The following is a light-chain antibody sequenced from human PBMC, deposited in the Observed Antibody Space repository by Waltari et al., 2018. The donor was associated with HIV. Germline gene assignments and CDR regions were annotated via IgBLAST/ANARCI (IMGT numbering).Light chain of an antibody. CDR3: QQHDAYPWT. V-gene: IGKV1-5*03. CDR1: QSVRKW. CDR2: MAS. J-gene: IGKJ1*01. Sequence: DIQMTQSPSTLSASVGDRVTITCRASQSVRKWLAWYQQKPGKAPKLLIYMASSLQSGVPSTFSGSGSGTEFTLTVSRLQPDDFATYYCQQHDAYPWTFGQGTKVEVK.